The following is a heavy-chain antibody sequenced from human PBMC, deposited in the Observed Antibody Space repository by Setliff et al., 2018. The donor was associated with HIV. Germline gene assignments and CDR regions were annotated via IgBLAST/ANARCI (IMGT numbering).Heavy chain of an antibody. V-gene: IGHV5-51*01. D-gene: IGHD3-22*01. Sequence: GESLKISCKGSGYSFTTYWIGWVRQMPGKGLEWRGIIYPGDSDIRYSPSFQGQVTISAQKSISTAYLQWSNLKASDTAMYYCARRYYYDNSGYYYPYDAVDIWGQVTRFT. CDR3: ARRYYYDNSGYYYPYDAVDI. J-gene: IGHJ3*02. CDR1: GYSFTTYW. CDR2: IYPGDSDI.